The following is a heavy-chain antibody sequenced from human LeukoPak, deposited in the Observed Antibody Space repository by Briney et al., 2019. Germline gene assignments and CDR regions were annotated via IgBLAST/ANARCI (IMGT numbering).Heavy chain of an antibody. CDR3: ARDRYSYGYISDY. D-gene: IGHD5-18*01. CDR1: GYTFTSYA. CDR2: INTNTGNP. Sequence: ASVTVSCTASGYTFTSYAMNWVRQAHGQGLEWMGWINTNTGNPTYAQGFTGRFVFSLDTSVSTAYLQISSLKAEDTAVYYCARDRYSYGYISDYWGQGTLVTVSS. V-gene: IGHV7-4-1*02. J-gene: IGHJ4*02.